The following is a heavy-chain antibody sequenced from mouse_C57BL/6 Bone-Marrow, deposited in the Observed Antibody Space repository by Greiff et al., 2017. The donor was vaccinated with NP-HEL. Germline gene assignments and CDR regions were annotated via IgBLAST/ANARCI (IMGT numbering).Heavy chain of an antibody. D-gene: IGHD2-5*01. J-gene: IGHJ3*01. Sequence: EVQVVESGGGLVQPGGSMKLSCAASGFTFSDAWMDWVRQSPEKGLEWVAEIRTKANNHATYYAVSVKGRFTISRDDSKSLVYLHMNSYRAEDAGIYYRARNYNNYPCACWGQGALVTVSA. CDR3: ARNYNNYPCAC. CDR1: GFTFSDAW. CDR2: IRTKANNHAT. V-gene: IGHV6-6*01.